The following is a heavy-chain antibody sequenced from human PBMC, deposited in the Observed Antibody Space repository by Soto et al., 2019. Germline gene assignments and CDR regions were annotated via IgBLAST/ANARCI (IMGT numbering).Heavy chain of an antibody. Sequence: PSETLSLTCAVSGCSISSGGYSWSWIRQPPGKGLEWIGYMYHSGSTYYNPSLKSRVTISIDRSKNQFSLKLSSVTAADTAVYYCAGGPGVARNYWGQGTLVTVSS. J-gene: IGHJ4*02. CDR1: GCSISSGGYS. D-gene: IGHD5-12*01. CDR2: MYHSGST. V-gene: IGHV4-30-2*01. CDR3: AGGPGVARNY.